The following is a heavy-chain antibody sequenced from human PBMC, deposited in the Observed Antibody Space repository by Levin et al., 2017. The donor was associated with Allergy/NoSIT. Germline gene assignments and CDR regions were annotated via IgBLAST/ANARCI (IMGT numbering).Heavy chain of an antibody. CDR1: GYTFTGYY. J-gene: IGHJ4*02. CDR3: ARVLRRIVATITSLGY. D-gene: IGHD5-12*01. CDR2: INPNSGGT. V-gene: IGHV1-2*02. Sequence: GASVKVSCKASGYTFTGYYMHWVRQAPGQGLEWMGWINPNSGGTNYAQKFQGRVTMTRDTSISTAYMELSRLRSDDTAVYYCARVLRRIVATITSLGYWGQGTLVTVSS.